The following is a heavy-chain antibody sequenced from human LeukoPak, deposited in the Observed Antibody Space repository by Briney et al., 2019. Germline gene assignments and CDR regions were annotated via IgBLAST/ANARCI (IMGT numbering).Heavy chain of an antibody. D-gene: IGHD5-12*01. CDR2: VKQDGSEK. J-gene: IGHJ4*02. CDR3: ARGGYKSLDY. V-gene: IGHV3-7*04. CDR1: GFTFSSYW. Sequence: GGSLRLSCAASGFTFSSYWMSWVRQVPGKGLEWVANVKQDGSEKGYVDSVKGRITISRDNAKNSLYLQMNSLRAEDTAVYYCARGGYKSLDYWGQGTLVTVSS.